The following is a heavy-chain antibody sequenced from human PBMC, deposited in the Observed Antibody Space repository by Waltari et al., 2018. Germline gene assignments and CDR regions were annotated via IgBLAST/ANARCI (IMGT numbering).Heavy chain of an antibody. Sequence: EVQLVESGGGLVQPGGSLRLSCAASGFTFSNYAMSWVRQAPGKGLEWVSGISGGDGSTYYADSVKGRFTISRDNSKNTLYLQMNSLRAEDTAVYYCAKGQTARFLRYGMDVWGQGTTVTVSS. CDR3: AKGQTARFLRYGMDV. CDR2: ISGGDGST. CDR1: GFTFSNYA. D-gene: IGHD2-21*02. J-gene: IGHJ6*02. V-gene: IGHV3-23*04.